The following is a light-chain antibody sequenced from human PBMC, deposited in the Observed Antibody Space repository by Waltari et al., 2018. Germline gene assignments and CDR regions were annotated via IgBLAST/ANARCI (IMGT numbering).Light chain of an antibody. CDR2: DVS. V-gene: IGLV2-14*03. Sequence: QSALTQPASVSGSPGQSITISCTGTSSDVGTYNYVSWYQQHPGKAPKLLIYDVSYRPSGVSYRFAGSKSGNTASLTISGLQAEDEADYYCSSYITTNTLELFGGGTSLTVL. CDR3: SSYITTNTLEL. J-gene: IGLJ3*02. CDR1: SSDVGTYNY.